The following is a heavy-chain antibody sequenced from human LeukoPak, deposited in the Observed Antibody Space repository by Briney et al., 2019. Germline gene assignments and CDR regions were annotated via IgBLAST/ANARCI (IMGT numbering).Heavy chain of an antibody. J-gene: IGHJ3*02. CDR1: GGSISSGGYY. CDR2: VYNSRRT. V-gene: IGHV4-31*03. CDR3: ARGVGFDAFDI. Sequence: SETLSLTCTVSGGSISSGGYYWSWIRQHPEKGLEWIGYVYNSRRTYYNPSLKSRVIMSVDTSKNQFSLELSSVTAADTAVYYCARGVGFDAFDIWGQGTMVTVSS. D-gene: IGHD1-26*01.